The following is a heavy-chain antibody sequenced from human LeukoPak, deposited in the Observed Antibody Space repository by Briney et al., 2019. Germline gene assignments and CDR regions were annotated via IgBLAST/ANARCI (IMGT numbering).Heavy chain of an antibody. CDR1: GYTFTGYY. Sequence: GASVKVSCKASGYTFTGYYLHWVRQAPGQGLEWMGWINPNSGDTNYAQKFQGRVTMTRDTSIGTAYMEVNRLTYDDTAVYYCARDHGYFGYGSFDYWGQGALVTVSS. CDR2: INPNSGDT. CDR3: ARDHGYFGYGSFDY. J-gene: IGHJ4*02. D-gene: IGHD5-12*01. V-gene: IGHV1-2*02.